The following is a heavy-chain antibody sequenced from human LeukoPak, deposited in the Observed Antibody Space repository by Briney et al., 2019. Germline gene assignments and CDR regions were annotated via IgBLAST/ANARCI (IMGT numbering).Heavy chain of an antibody. CDR2: IWYDGSNK. V-gene: IGHV3-33*08. D-gene: IGHD3-10*01. Sequence: GGSLRLSCAASGFTFSSYAMSWVRQAPGKGLEWVAVIWYDGSNKYYADSVKGRFTISRDNSKNTLYLQMNSLRAEDTAVYYCARDVYYYGSGIDYWGQGTLVTVSS. J-gene: IGHJ4*02. CDR3: ARDVYYYGSGIDY. CDR1: GFTFSSYA.